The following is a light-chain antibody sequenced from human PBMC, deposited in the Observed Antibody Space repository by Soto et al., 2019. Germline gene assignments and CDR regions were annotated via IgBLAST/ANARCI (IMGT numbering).Light chain of an antibody. CDR1: QSVSSY. CDR2: DAS. Sequence: EIVLTQSPATLSLSPGERATLSCRASQSVSSYLAWYQQKPGQAPRLLIYDASNRATGIPPRFSGSGSGTDFTLTISSLETEDFAIYYCQQRSNWPPVTFGGGTKVEIK. CDR3: QQRSNWPPVT. J-gene: IGKJ4*01. V-gene: IGKV3-11*01.